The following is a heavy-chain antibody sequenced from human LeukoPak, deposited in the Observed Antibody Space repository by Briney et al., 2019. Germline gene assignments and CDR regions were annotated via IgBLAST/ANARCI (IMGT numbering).Heavy chain of an antibody. D-gene: IGHD4-17*01. J-gene: IGHJ5*02. CDR2: VHYSGST. V-gene: IGHV4-59*01. Sequence: SETLSLTCTVSGGSISSYYWSWNRQPPGKGLDYIGYVHYSGSTNYNPSLRSRVTISVDTSRNQFSLNLTSATAADTAIYYCAGSTVGNWFDPWGQGTLVTVSS. CDR3: AGSTVGNWFDP. CDR1: GGSISSYY.